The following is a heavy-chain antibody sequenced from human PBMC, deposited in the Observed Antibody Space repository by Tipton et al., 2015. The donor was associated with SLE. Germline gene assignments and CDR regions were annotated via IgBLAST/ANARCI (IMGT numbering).Heavy chain of an antibody. CDR2: IYYSGNT. CDR3: ARAGDPDYWYFDL. Sequence: TLSLTCTVSGGSISSYYWIWIRQPPGKGLEWIGYIYYSGNTYYNPSLKSRVTISVDTFKKQFSLKLSSVTAADTAMYYCARAGDPDYWYFDLWGRGTLVTVSS. J-gene: IGHJ2*01. D-gene: IGHD5-24*01. V-gene: IGHV4-59*12. CDR1: GGSISSYY.